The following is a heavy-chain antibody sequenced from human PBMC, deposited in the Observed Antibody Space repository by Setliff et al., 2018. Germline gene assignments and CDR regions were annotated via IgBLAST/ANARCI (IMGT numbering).Heavy chain of an antibody. Sequence: LSLTCAVYGGSFSGYYWSWIRQPPGKGLEWIGEINHSGSTNYNPSLKSRVTISVDTSKNQFSLKLSSVTAADTAVYYCARAGYSYGAGADAFDIWGQGTMVTVS. V-gene: IGHV4-34*01. CDR1: GGSFSGYY. D-gene: IGHD5-18*01. CDR3: ARAGYSYGAGADAFDI. J-gene: IGHJ3*02. CDR2: INHSGST.